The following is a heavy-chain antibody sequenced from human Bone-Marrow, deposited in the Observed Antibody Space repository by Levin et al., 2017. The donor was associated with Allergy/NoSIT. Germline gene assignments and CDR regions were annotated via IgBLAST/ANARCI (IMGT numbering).Heavy chain of an antibody. CDR3: ARDPCEYPRGEYQLLCDY. V-gene: IGHV3-33*01. Sequence: TGGSLRLSCAASGFTFSSYGMHWVRQAPGKGLEWVAVIWYDGSNKYYADSVKGRFTISRDNSKNTLYLQMNSLRAEDTAVYYCARDPCEYPRGEYQLLCDYWGQGTLVTVSS. CDR2: IWYDGSNK. CDR1: GFTFSSYG. J-gene: IGHJ4*02. D-gene: IGHD2-2*01.